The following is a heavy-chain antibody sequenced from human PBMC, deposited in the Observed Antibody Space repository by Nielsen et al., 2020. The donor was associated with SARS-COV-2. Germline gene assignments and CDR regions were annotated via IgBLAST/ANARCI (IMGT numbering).Heavy chain of an antibody. D-gene: IGHD5-18*01. CDR1: GFTFDDYA. CDR3: AKDDPYSYGFYYYYGMDV. Sequence: GSLKISCAASGFTFDDYAMHWVRQAPGKGLEWVSLISGDGGSTYYADSVKGRFTISRDNSKNSLYLQMNSLRTEDTALYYCAKDDPYSYGFYYYYGMDVWGQGTTVTVSS. J-gene: IGHJ6*02. CDR2: ISGDGGST. V-gene: IGHV3-43*02.